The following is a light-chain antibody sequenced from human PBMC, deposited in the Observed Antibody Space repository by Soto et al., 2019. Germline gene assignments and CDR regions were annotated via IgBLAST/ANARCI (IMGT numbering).Light chain of an antibody. CDR3: QQSYSSPLLA. Sequence: DIHMTQSPSSLYASIGDRVTITCRSSQIIDTYLNWYQQKAGKAPKLLIYGVSKLQSGVPPRFSGSGSGTEFTLTITGLQPGDFATYYCQQSYSSPLLAFGGGTKVEIK. J-gene: IGKJ4*01. V-gene: IGKV1-39*01. CDR1: QIIDTY. CDR2: GVS.